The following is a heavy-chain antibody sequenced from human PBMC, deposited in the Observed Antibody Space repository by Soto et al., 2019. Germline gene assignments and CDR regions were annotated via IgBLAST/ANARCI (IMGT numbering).Heavy chain of an antibody. D-gene: IGHD6-13*01. V-gene: IGHV4-4*02. Sequence: QVQLQESGPGLVKPSGTLSLTCAVSSGSISSHNWWTWVRQPPGKGLEWIGEIYHSGSTNYNPSLKSRVTKSQDKSKTQFSLRLSSVTAADTAIYYCARVMNSSSWQTDAFDIWGQGTMVTVSS. CDR2: IYHSGST. J-gene: IGHJ3*02. CDR1: SGSISSHNW. CDR3: ARVMNSSSWQTDAFDI.